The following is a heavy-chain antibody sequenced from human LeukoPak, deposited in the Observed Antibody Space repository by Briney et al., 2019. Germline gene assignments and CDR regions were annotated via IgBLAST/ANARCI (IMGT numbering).Heavy chain of an antibody. J-gene: IGHJ4*02. V-gene: IGHV1-2*02. CDR1: GYTFTGYY. CDR2: INPNSGGT. CDR3: ARGAPGFDCSSTSCCTGDY. Sequence: ASVKVSCKAYGYTFTGYYMHWVRQAPGQGLEWMGWINPNSGGTNYAQKFQGRVTMTRDTSISTAYMELSRLRSDDTAVYYCARGAPGFDCSSTSCCTGDYWGQGTLVTVSS. D-gene: IGHD2-2*02.